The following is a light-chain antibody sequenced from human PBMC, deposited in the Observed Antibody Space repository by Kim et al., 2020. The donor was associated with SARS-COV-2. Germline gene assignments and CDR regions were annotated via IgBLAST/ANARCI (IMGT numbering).Light chain of an antibody. V-gene: IGLV2-14*03. CDR2: DVT. Sequence: QSVLTQPASVSGSPGQSITISCTGTNSDIGGYPYVSWYQQHPDKAPKLMIYDVTKRPSGVSTRFSGSKSGNTASLTISGLQAEDEADYYCSSYTSSKTWVFGGGTKLTVL. J-gene: IGLJ3*02. CDR1: NSDIGGYPY. CDR3: SSYTSSKTWV.